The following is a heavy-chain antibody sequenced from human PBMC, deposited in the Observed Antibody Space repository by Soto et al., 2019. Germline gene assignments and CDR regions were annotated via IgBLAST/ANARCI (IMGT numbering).Heavy chain of an antibody. CDR2: IWNDGSNK. V-gene: IGHV3-33*03. CDR3: ASPSPASDY. CDR1: GFSFSSYG. Sequence: QVQLVESGGGVVQPGRSLRLSCAASGFSFSSYGMHWVRQAPGKGLEWVAVIWNDGSNKYYADPVKGRFTISRDNSKNTLYLQMISLRAEDMAVYYCASPSPASDYWGQGTLVTVSS. J-gene: IGHJ4*02.